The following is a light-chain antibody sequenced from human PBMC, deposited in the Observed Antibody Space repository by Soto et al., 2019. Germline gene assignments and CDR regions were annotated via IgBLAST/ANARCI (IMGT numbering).Light chain of an antibody. CDR3: QQYGSSRYT. Sequence: EIVLTQSPGTLSLSPGERATLSCRASQSVSSSYLAWYQQKPGQAPRLLIYGASSRATGIPDRFSGSGSGADFTLTISRLEPEDLAVYYCQQYGSSRYTCGHGTKLEIK. V-gene: IGKV3-20*01. CDR2: GAS. CDR1: QSVSSSY. J-gene: IGKJ2*01.